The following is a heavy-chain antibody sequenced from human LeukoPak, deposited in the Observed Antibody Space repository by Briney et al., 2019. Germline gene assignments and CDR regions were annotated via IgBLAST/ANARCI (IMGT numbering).Heavy chain of an antibody. Sequence: GGSLRLSCAASGFTFASYGMGWVRQAPGKGLEWVSYISSSSSTIYYADSVKGRFTISRDNSKNTLYLQMNSLRAEDTAVYYCAKDRVVVIMGGSFDYWGQGTLVTVSS. CDR1: GFTFASYG. CDR3: AKDRVVVIMGGSFDY. CDR2: ISSSSSTI. V-gene: IGHV3-23*01. D-gene: IGHD3-22*01. J-gene: IGHJ4*02.